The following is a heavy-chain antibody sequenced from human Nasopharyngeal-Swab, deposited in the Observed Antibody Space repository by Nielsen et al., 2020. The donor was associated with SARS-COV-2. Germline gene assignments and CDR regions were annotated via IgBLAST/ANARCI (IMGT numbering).Heavy chain of an antibody. CDR3: ARRKMAVAGTWWFDP. Sequence: WVRQAPGQGLEWMGRIIPILGIANYAQKFQGRVTITADKSTSTAYMELSSLRSEDTAVYYCARRKMAVAGTWWFDPRGQGTLVTVSS. J-gene: IGHJ5*02. CDR2: IIPILGIA. D-gene: IGHD6-19*01. V-gene: IGHV1-69*02.